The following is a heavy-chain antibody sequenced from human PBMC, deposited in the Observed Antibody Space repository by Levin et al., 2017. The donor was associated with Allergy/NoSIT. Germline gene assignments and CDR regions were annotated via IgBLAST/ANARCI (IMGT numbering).Heavy chain of an antibody. CDR1: GDSISSSNDY. J-gene: IGHJ6*02. V-gene: IGHV4-39*01. D-gene: IGHD6-19*01. CDR2: IYYNGNT. CDR3: ARQSRVAGLNYDYGLDV. Sequence: SETLSLTCTVSGDSISSSNDYWGWIRQPPGRGLEWIASIYYNGNTYYNASLKSRLTISVDTSNNQFSLKLRSVTAADTAVYFCARQSRVAGLNYDYGLDVWGQGTTVTVSS.